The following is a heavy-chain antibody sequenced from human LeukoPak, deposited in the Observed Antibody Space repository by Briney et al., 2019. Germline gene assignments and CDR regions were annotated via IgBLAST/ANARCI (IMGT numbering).Heavy chain of an antibody. Sequence: SETLSLTCTVSGGSISNYYWNWIRQPPGKGLEWTGYIYYSGSTNYNPSLKSRVTISVDTSKNQFSLKLSSVTAADTAVYYCARESDSSSSLGRYYYYMDVWGKGTTVTVSS. V-gene: IGHV4-59*01. CDR1: GGSISNYY. CDR2: IYYSGST. CDR3: ARESDSSSSLGRYYYYMDV. J-gene: IGHJ6*03. D-gene: IGHD6-6*01.